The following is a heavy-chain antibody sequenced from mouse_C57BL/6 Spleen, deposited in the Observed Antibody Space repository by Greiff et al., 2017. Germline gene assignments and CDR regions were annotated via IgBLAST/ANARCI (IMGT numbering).Heavy chain of an antibody. J-gene: IGHJ2*01. CDR3: ARRGYYGSSHDY. D-gene: IGHD1-1*01. Sequence: QVQLQQPGAELVKPGASVKLSCKASGYTFTSYWMQWVKQRPGQGLEWIGEIDPSDSSTNYNQKFKGKATLTVDTSYSRTYIQLSCLTSEDSAVYYCARRGYYGSSHDYWGQGTTLTVSS. CDR2: IDPSDSST. V-gene: IGHV1-50*01. CDR1: GYTFTSYW.